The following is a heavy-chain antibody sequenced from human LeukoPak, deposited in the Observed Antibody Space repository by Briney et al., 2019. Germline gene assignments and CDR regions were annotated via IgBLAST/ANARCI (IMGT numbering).Heavy chain of an antibody. CDR3: ARDGDDFGDYVEYNYYGLDV. Sequence: AAVKFSCKASGYMLTSYYMHWVRQAPGQGLEWMGMINPSGGGTNYAQKFQGRVTMTRDTSTSTVYMELSSLRSEDTAVYYCARDGDDFGDYVEYNYYGLDVWGQGTTVTASS. V-gene: IGHV1-46*01. J-gene: IGHJ6*02. CDR1: GYMLTSYY. D-gene: IGHD4-17*01. CDR2: INPSGGGT.